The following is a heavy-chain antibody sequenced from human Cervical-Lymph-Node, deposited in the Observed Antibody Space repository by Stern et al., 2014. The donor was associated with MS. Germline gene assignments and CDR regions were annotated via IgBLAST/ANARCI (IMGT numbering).Heavy chain of an antibody. CDR2: VYYSGSI. D-gene: IGHD3-3*02. V-gene: IGHV4-31*03. J-gene: IGHJ2*01. Sequence: VQLVESCPGLVKPLQTLSLTCTVSGGSVSSGGYFWNWIRPHPGKGLEWIGHVYYSGSIAYNPSLKSRVTISVDASKNQFSLRLRSVTAADTAVYYCARNPALWYFDLWGRGTLAAVSS. CDR1: GGSVSSGGYF. CDR3: ARNPALWYFDL.